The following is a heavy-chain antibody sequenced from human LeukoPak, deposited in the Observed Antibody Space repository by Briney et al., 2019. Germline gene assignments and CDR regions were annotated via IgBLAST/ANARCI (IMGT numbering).Heavy chain of an antibody. V-gene: IGHV4-34*01. CDR2: ISHTGST. J-gene: IGHJ6*03. Sequence: PSETLSLTCAVSGGSFSGYYWGWIRQPPGKGLEWIGDISHTGSTTYNPSLKSRVTISVDTSKNQFSLKLSSVTAADTAVYYCAIVGYCSSWYDNYYYYYMDVWGKGTTVTVSS. D-gene: IGHD6-13*01. CDR3: AIVGYCSSWYDNYYYYYMDV. CDR1: GGSFSGYY.